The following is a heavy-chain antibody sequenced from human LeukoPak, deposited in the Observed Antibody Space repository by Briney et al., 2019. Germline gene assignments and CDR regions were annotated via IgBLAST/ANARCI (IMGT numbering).Heavy chain of an antibody. V-gene: IGHV1-18*01. CDR2: ISAYNGNT. J-gene: IGHJ6*02. CDR3: ASIAAAGTGVAYYYYGMDV. Sequence: ASMKVSCKASGYTFTSYGISWVRQAPGQGLEWMGWISAYNGNTNYAQKLQGRVTMTTDTSTSTAYMELRSLRSDDTAVYYCASIAAAGTGVAYYYYGMDVWGQGTTVTVSS. CDR1: GYTFTSYG. D-gene: IGHD6-13*01.